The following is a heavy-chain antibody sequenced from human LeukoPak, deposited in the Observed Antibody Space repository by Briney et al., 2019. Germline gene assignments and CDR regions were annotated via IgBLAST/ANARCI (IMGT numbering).Heavy chain of an antibody. CDR1: GFTFSSYS. CDR2: ISSSSSYK. CDR3: ARVRVLGGNYDWFDP. D-gene: IGHD1-26*01. J-gene: IGHJ5*02. Sequence: GGSLRLSCVASGFTFSSYSMNWVRQAPGKGLEWVSSISSSSSYKYYTDSVKGRFTISRDNAKNSLYLQMNSLRAEDTAVYYCARVRVLGGNYDWFDPWGQGTLVTVSS. V-gene: IGHV3-21*01.